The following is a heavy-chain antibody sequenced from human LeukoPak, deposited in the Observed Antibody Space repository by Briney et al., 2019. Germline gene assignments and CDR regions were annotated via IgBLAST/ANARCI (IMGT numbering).Heavy chain of an antibody. D-gene: IGHD3-22*01. Sequence: SETLSVTCAVYGGSFSGYYWSWIRQPPGNGLEWIGEINHSGSTNYNPSLKSRVTISVDTSKNQFSLKLSSVTAADTAVYYCARDRSYYYDSSGYFDYWGQGTLVTVSS. J-gene: IGHJ4*02. V-gene: IGHV4-34*01. CDR3: ARDRSYYYDSSGYFDY. CDR2: INHSGST. CDR1: GGSFSGYY.